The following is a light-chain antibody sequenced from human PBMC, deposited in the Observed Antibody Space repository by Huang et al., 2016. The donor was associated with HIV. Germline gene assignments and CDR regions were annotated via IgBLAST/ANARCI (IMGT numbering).Light chain of an antibody. CDR1: QRVSSY. V-gene: IGKV3-11*01. CDR3: QQRRNWPGIT. CDR2: VAC. J-gene: IGKJ3*01. Sequence: EIVLTQSPATLSLSPGERITLSCRASQRVSSYLAWYQQKPGPAPRLLSYVACDRATGIRARFGGSGSGTYCTLTGSSLEPEGFAVYYCQQRRNWPGITFGPGTKVDI.